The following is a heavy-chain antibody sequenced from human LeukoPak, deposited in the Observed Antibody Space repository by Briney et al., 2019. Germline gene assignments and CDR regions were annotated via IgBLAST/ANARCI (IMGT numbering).Heavy chain of an antibody. J-gene: IGHJ4*02. CDR1: GGSISSYY. CDR2: IYYSGST. Sequence: SETLSLTCTVSGGSISSYYWSWIRQPPGKGLEWIGYIYYSGSTNYNPSLKSRVTISVDTSKNQFSLKLSSVTAADTAMYYCARLNSGWHPDYWGQGTLVTVSS. CDR3: ARLNSGWHPDY. V-gene: IGHV4-59*08. D-gene: IGHD6-19*01.